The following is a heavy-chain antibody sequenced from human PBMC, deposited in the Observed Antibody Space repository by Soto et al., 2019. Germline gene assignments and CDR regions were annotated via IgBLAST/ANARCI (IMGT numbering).Heavy chain of an antibody. V-gene: IGHV1-3*01. J-gene: IGHJ6*02. D-gene: IGHD3-3*01. CDR3: ARNYDFWSGYYLRGALDV. CDR1: GYTFTSYA. Sequence: ASVKVSCKASGYTFTSYAMHWVRQAPGQRLEWMGWINAGNGNTKYSQKFQGRVTITRDTSASTAYMELSSLRSEDTAVYYCARNYDFWSGYYLRGALDVWGQGTTVTVS. CDR2: INAGNGNT.